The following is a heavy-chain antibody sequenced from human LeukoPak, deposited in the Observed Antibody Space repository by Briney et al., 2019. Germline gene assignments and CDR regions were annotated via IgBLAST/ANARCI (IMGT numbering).Heavy chain of an antibody. CDR1: GGSTSSGGYY. Sequence: PSETLSLTCTVSGGSTSSGGYYWSWIRQPPGKGLEWIGYIYHSGSTYYNPSLKSRVTISVDRSKNQFSLKLSSVTAADTAVYYCAREPGIGDCSSTSCSNYWGQGTLVTLSS. CDR3: AREPGIGDCSSTSCSNY. J-gene: IGHJ4*02. D-gene: IGHD2-2*01. CDR2: IYHSGST. V-gene: IGHV4-30-2*01.